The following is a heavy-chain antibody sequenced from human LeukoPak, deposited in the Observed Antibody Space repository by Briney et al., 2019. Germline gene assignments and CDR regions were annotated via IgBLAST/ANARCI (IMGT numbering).Heavy chain of an antibody. V-gene: IGHV4-39*01. J-gene: IGHJ5*02. D-gene: IGHD4-17*01. CDR3: ARLSDHDYGDSYNWFDP. CDR2: IYYSGST. CDR1: GGSISTYY. Sequence: SETLSLTCTVSGGSISTYYWGWTRQPPGKGLEWIGSIYYSGSTYYNPSLKSRVTISVDTSKNQFSLKLSSVTAADTAVYYCARLSDHDYGDSYNWFDPWGQGTLVTVSS.